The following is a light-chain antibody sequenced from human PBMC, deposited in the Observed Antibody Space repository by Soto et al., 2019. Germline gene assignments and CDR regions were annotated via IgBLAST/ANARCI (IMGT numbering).Light chain of an antibody. CDR1: QSGTKN. V-gene: IGKV3-15*01. CDR2: GAS. J-gene: IGKJ2*01. CDR3: QQYNNWPPSYT. Sequence: EVVMTQSPATLSLSPGERATLSCRASQSGTKNLAWYQHRPGQAPRLLIYGASTRATGVPSRFSGSGSGTEFSLSISNLQSEDFAVYYCQQYNNWPPSYTFGQGTKLEIK.